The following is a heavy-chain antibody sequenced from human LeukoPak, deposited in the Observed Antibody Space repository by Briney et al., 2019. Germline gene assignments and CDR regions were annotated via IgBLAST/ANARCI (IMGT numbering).Heavy chain of an antibody. J-gene: IGHJ4*02. Sequence: GRSLRLSCAASGFTFSNYGIHWVRQAPSKGLEWVAVISYDGNNKYYADSVKGRFTISRDNSKNTLFLQMNSLRAEDTAVYYCAKGVDYCSGGSCPADYWGPGTLVTVSS. CDR2: ISYDGNNK. V-gene: IGHV3-30*18. D-gene: IGHD2-15*01. CDR1: GFTFSNYG. CDR3: AKGVDYCSGGSCPADY.